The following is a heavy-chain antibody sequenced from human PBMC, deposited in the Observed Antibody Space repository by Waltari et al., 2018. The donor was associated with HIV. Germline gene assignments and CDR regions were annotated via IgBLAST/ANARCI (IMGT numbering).Heavy chain of an antibody. D-gene: IGHD2-2*01. CDR1: GFTFSSYW. J-gene: IGHJ6*02. V-gene: IGHV3-74*01. CDR2: INSDGGST. CDR3: ARVPNLVVVPAARDLDYYYYGMDV. Sequence: EVQLVESGGGLVQPGGSLRLSCAASGFTFSSYWMHWVRQAPGKGLVWVSRINSDGGSTTYADSVKGRFTISRDNAKNTLYLQMNSLRAEDTAVYYCARVPNLVVVPAARDLDYYYYGMDVWGQGTTVTVSS.